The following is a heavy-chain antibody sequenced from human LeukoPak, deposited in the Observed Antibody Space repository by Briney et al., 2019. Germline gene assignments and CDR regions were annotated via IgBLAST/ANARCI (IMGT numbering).Heavy chain of an antibody. Sequence: SETLSLTCTVSGGSISSGVYFWGWFRQPPGKGLEWIGSLKSSGCTSYNPALTSRVTISVDTSQNQFSLNLRSVTAGDTALFFCSSLDFDWNYFSFWGEGGRVTVS. CDR2: LKSSGCT. V-gene: IGHV4-39*01. D-gene: IGHD3-9*01. CDR1: GGSISSGVYF. J-gene: IGHJ4*02. CDR3: SSLDFDWNYFSF.